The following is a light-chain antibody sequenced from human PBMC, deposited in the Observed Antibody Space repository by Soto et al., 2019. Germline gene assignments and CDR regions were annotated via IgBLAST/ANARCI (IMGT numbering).Light chain of an antibody. CDR3: CSYARSTFYA. CDR1: SSNIGYNA. Sequence: QSVLTQPPSASGTPGQRVTLSCSGSSSNIGYNAVNWYQQLPGTAPKLLMHGNSQRPSGVPDRFSGSKSGNTASLTISGLQAEDEADYYCCSYARSTFYAFATGTKVTVL. J-gene: IGLJ1*01. V-gene: IGLV1-44*01. CDR2: GNS.